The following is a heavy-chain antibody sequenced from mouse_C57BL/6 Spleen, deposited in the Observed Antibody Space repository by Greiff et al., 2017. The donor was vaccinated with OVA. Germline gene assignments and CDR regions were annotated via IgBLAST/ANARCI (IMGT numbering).Heavy chain of an antibody. CDR2: IDPSDSYT. Sequence: VQLQQPGAELVMPGASVKLSCKASGYTFTSYWMHWVKQRPGQGLEWIGEIDPSDSYTNYNQKFKGKSTLTVDKSSSTAYMQLSSLTSEDSEVYYCARRAVYYDYDEGYFDVWGTGTTVTVSS. J-gene: IGHJ1*03. CDR3: ARRAVYYDYDEGYFDV. V-gene: IGHV1-69*01. CDR1: GYTFTSYW. D-gene: IGHD2-4*01.